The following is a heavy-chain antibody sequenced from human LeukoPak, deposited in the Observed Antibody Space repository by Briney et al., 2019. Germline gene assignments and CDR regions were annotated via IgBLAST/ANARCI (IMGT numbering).Heavy chain of an antibody. V-gene: IGHV3-9*01. D-gene: IGHD5-18*01. CDR2: ISWSSGSI. CDR3: AKDRDTYTTMVFCVDY. Sequence: GGSLRLSCAASGFAFDDYAMHWVRQAPGKGLEWVSGISWSSGSIGYADSVKGRFTISRDNAKNSLYLQMNSLRAEDTAVYYCAKDRDTYTTMVFCVDYWGQGTLVTVSS. J-gene: IGHJ4*02. CDR1: GFAFDDYA.